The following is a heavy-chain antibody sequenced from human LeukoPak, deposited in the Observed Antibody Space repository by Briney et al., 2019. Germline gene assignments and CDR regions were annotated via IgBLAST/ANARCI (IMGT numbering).Heavy chain of an antibody. V-gene: IGHV3-23*01. Sequence: HPGGSLRLSCAASGFIFSSYAMSWVRQAPGKGLEWVSGISGNGGYTYYADSVKGRFTISRDNSKNTLYLQMNSLRAEDTAVYYCAKDRTMGYCSGGRCAYFGYWGQGTLVTVSS. J-gene: IGHJ4*02. CDR3: AKDRTMGYCSGGRCAYFGY. CDR2: ISGNGGYT. D-gene: IGHD2-15*01. CDR1: GFIFSSYA.